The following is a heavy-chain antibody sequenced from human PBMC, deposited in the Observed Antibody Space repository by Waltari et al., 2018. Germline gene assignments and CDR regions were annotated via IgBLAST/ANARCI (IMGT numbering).Heavy chain of an antibody. J-gene: IGHJ4*02. Sequence: QVQLQESGPGLVKPSQTRTPTCTDSGCPISTGSYYWSWIRQPAGKGREWIGRIYTRGSTNYNPSLKSRVTISVDTSKNQFSLKLSSVTAADTAVYYCAREGVWSGYWGDWGQGTLVTVSS. D-gene: IGHD3-3*01. CDR2: IYTRGST. V-gene: IGHV4-61*02. CDR3: AREGVWSGYWGD. CDR1: GCPISTGSYY.